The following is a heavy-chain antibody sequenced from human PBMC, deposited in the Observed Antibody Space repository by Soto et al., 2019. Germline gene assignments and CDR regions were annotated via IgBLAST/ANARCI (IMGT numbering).Heavy chain of an antibody. CDR3: AVDLSSSSYERHY. D-gene: IGHD6-13*01. CDR2: ISGSGGST. Sequence: EVQLLESGGGLVQPGGSLRLSCAASGFTFSNYAVTWVRQAPGKGLEWVSTISGSGGSTDYADSVKGRFTISRDNAKKTLSLQMSSLTAEDTAVYCCAVDLSSSSYERHYWAEGTLGTFSA. J-gene: IGHJ4*02. V-gene: IGHV3-23*01. CDR1: GFTFSNYA.